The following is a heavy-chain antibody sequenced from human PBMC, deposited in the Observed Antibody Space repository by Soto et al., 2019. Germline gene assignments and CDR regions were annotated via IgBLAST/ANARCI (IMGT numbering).Heavy chain of an antibody. Sequence: GASVKVSCKASGGTFSSYAISWVRQAPGQGLEWMGGIIPIFGTANYAQKFQGRVTITADESTSTAYMELSSLRSEDTAVYYCAGSSGWSELDYYYYYGMDVWGQGTTVTVS. J-gene: IGHJ6*02. CDR2: IIPIFGTA. D-gene: IGHD6-19*01. CDR1: GGTFSSYA. V-gene: IGHV1-69*13. CDR3: AGSSGWSELDYYYYYGMDV.